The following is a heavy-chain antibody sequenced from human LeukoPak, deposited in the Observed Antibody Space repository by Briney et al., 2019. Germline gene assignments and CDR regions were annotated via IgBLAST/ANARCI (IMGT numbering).Heavy chain of an antibody. CDR1: GFSVSSNY. V-gene: IGHV3-66*02. CDR3: ARETSTQCSGGSCFFDY. J-gene: IGHJ4*02. CDR2: FYSGGST. Sequence: GGSLRLSCAASGFSVSSNYMSWVRQAPGKGLEWVSVFYSGGSTYYADSVKGRFTISRDTSKNTLYLQMNSLRVEDTAVYYCARETSTQCSGGSCFFDYWGQGILVTVSS. D-gene: IGHD2-15*01.